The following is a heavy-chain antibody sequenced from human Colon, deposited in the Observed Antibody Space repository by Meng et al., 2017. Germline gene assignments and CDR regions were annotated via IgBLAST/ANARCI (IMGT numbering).Heavy chain of an antibody. CDR2: TYYRSEWQN. Sequence: VQLHQSGPGLGKPSQTLSLTCAISGGSVSSNRALWHWVRQSPSRGLEWLGQTYYRSEWQNHYGVSVKSRITINADTSRNHFSLHLNSVTPEDTAVYYCTTWYGEYWGQGTLVTVSS. CDR3: TTWYGEY. J-gene: IGHJ4*02. CDR1: GGSVSSNRAL. D-gene: IGHD3-10*01. V-gene: IGHV6-1*01.